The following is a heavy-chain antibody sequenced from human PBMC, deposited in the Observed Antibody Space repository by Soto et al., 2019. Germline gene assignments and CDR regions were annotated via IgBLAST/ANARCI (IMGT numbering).Heavy chain of an antibody. CDR1: GYSISSSNW. J-gene: IGHJ4*02. Sequence: QVQLQESGPGLVKPSDTLSLTCAVSGYSISSSNWWGWIRQPPGKGLEWIGYIYYSGTTYYNPSLQSRVTMSEDTSKNQFSLKLTSVTAVDTAVYYCARREIQGPIDYWGQGTLVTVSS. V-gene: IGHV4-28*01. CDR3: ARREIQGPIDY. D-gene: IGHD1-26*01. CDR2: IYYSGTT.